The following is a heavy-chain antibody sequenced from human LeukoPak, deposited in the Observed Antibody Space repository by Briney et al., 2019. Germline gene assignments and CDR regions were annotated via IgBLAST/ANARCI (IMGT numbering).Heavy chain of an antibody. D-gene: IGHD3-16*01. CDR3: ARVIGSYGDSAY. V-gene: IGHV3-48*04. CDR2: ISSTSSAI. Sequence: GGSLRLSCAASGFTFSSYSMNWVCQAPGKGLEWLSYISSTSSAIYYADSLKGRFTISRDNAKNSLYLQMNSLRAEDTAVYYCARVIGSYGDSAYWGQGTLVTVSS. J-gene: IGHJ4*02. CDR1: GFTFSSYS.